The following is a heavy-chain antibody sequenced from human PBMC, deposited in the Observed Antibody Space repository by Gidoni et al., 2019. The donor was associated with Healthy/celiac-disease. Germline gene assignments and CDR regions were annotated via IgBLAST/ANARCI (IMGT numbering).Heavy chain of an antibody. D-gene: IGHD2-2*01. CDR1: GYTFPSSG. V-gene: IGHV1-18*04. Sequence: QFQLVQSGAEVQKPGASVKISCKASGYTFPSSGISWVRQAPGQGLEWMGWISAYNGNTNYAQKLQGRVTMTTDTSTSTAYMELRSLRSDDTAVYYCARGVVPAARNAFDIWGQGTMVTVSS. J-gene: IGHJ3*02. CDR2: ISAYNGNT. CDR3: ARGVVPAARNAFDI.